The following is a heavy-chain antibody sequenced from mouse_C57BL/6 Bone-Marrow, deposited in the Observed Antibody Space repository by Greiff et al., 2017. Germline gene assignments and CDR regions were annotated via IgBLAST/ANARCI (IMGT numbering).Heavy chain of an antibody. Sequence: EVMLVESEGGLVQPGSSMKLSCTASGFTFSDYYMAWVRQVPEKGLEWVANINYDGSSTYYLDSLKSRFIISRDNAKNILYLQMSSLKSEYTATYYCARLSAGYVVLDYWGQGTTLTVSS. CDR2: INYDGSST. J-gene: IGHJ2*01. D-gene: IGHD3-2*02. CDR3: ARLSAGYVVLDY. CDR1: GFTFSDYY. V-gene: IGHV5-16*01.